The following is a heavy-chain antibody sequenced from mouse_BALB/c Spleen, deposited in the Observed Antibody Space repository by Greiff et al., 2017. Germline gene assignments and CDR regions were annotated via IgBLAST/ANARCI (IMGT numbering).Heavy chain of an antibody. Sequence: EVQLVESGGDLVKPGGSLKLSCAASGFTFSSYGMSWVRQTPDKRLEWVATISSGGSYTYYPDSVKGRFTISRDNAKNTLYLQMSSLKSEDTAMYYCARNDVVGAMDYWGQGTSVTVSS. CDR3: ARNDVVGAMDY. J-gene: IGHJ4*01. CDR2: ISSGGSYT. V-gene: IGHV5-6*01. CDR1: GFTFSSYG. D-gene: IGHD4-1*01.